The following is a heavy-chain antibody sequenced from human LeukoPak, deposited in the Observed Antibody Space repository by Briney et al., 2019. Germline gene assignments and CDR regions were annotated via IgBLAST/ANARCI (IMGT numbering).Heavy chain of an antibody. V-gene: IGHV1-18*01. CDR2: ISAYNGNT. CDR3: ARVDVVAARYYYYYMDV. CDR1: GYTFTSYG. Sequence: ASVKVSCKASGYTFTSYGISWVRQAPGQGLEWMGWISAYNGNTNYAQKLQGRVTMTTDTSTSTAYMELRSLRSDDTAVYYCARVDVVAARYYYYYMDVRGKGTTVTVSS. D-gene: IGHD2-2*01. J-gene: IGHJ6*03.